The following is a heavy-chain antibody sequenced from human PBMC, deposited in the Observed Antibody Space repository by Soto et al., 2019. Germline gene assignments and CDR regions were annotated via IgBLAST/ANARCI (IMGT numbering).Heavy chain of an antibody. V-gene: IGHV4-39*01. CDR2: IYYSGST. J-gene: IGHJ4*02. Sequence: QLQLQESGPGLVKPSETLSLTCTVSGGSISGSSYYWGWIRQPPGKGLEWIGNIYYSGSTYYTPALKSGVTLSVDTSKNQFSLKLSSVTAADTAVYYCMLGSGWKDFDYWGQGTLVTVSS. CDR1: GGSISGSSYY. CDR3: MLGSGWKDFDY. D-gene: IGHD3-22*01.